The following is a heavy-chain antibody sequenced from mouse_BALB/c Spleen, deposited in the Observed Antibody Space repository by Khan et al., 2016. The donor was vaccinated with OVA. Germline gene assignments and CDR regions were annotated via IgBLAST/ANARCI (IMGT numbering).Heavy chain of an antibody. CDR3: ARFHDGYYYNVDY. CDR2: IWAGGST. Sequence: QLQESGPGLVAPSQSLSITCTVSGFSLTSYGVNWVRQPPGKGLEWLGVIWAGGSTNYNSALMSRLSISKDNSKSQVFLKMNSLQTDDTAMYYCARFHDGYYYNVDYWGEGTSVTVSS. CDR1: GFSLTSYG. D-gene: IGHD2-3*01. J-gene: IGHJ4*01. V-gene: IGHV2-9*02.